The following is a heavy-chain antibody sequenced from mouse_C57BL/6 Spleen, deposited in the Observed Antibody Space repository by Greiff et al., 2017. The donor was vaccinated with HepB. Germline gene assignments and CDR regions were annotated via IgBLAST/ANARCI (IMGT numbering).Heavy chain of an antibody. Sequence: EVNVVESGGDLVKPGGSLKLSCAASGFTFSSYGMSWVRQTPDKRLEWVATISSGGSYTYYPDSVKGRFTISRDNAKNTLYLQMSSLKSEDTAMYYSARQDSSGYGDYWGQGTTLTVSS. V-gene: IGHV5-6*01. CDR2: ISSGGSYT. CDR3: ARQDSSGYGDY. D-gene: IGHD3-2*02. J-gene: IGHJ2*01. CDR1: GFTFSSYG.